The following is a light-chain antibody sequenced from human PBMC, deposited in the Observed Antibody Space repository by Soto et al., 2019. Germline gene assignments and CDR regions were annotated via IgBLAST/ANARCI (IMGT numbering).Light chain of an antibody. Sequence: QSVLTQAASVSGSPGQWITISCPGTSIDVVCYNYVSWYQHHPGKAPKLMIYDVSNRPSGVSNRFSGSKSGNTASLTISGLQPEDEADYYCSSYTTSNNRQIVLGTGTKVTVL. CDR3: SSYTTSNNRQIV. J-gene: IGLJ1*01. V-gene: IGLV2-14*03. CDR1: SIDVVCYNY. CDR2: DVS.